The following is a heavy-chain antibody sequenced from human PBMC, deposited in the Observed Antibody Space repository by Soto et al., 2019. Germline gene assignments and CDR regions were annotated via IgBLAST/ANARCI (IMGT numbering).Heavy chain of an antibody. Sequence: PGGSLRLFSAASGFTFSSYWRSWVRQAPGKGLEWVANIKQDGSEKYYVDSVKGRLTISRDNAKNSLYLQMNSLRAEDTAVYYCARGRDWFDPWGQGTLVTVSS. CDR1: GFTFSSYW. CDR3: ARGRDWFDP. CDR2: IKQDGSEK. V-gene: IGHV3-7*03. J-gene: IGHJ5*02.